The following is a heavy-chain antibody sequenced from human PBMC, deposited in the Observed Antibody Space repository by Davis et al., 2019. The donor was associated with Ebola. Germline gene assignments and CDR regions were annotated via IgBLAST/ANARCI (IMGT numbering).Heavy chain of an antibody. Sequence: PGGSLRLSCAASGFTFSSYWMSWVRQAPGEGLERVANIKQDGSEKYYVDSVKGRFTISRDNAKNSLYLQMNSLRAEDTAVYYCARDCLWPESAYHYYYYGMDVWGQGTTVTVSS. D-gene: IGHD2/OR15-2a*01. CDR3: ARDCLWPESAYHYYYYGMDV. J-gene: IGHJ6*02. CDR1: GFTFSSYW. CDR2: IKQDGSEK. V-gene: IGHV3-7*03.